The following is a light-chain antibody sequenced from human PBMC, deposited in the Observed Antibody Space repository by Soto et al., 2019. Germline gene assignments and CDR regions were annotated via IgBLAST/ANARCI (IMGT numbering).Light chain of an antibody. CDR2: DVS. CDR1: RXXVGGYNY. V-gene: IGLV2-14*01. Sequence: QSALTQPASVSGXXXXSXXXXXXGXRXXVGGYNYVSWYQQNPGKAPKVIIYDVSHRPSGVSNRFFGSKSGNTASLTISGLQAEDEADYYCFSYTSSRARVFGGGTKLTVL. J-gene: IGLJ3*02. CDR3: FSYTSSRARV.